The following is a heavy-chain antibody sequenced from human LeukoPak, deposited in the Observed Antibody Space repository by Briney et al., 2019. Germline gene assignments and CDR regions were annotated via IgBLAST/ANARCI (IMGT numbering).Heavy chain of an antibody. D-gene: IGHD2-21*02. CDR2: IIPIFGTA. CDR3: AIVVVTETRVPDV. CDR1: GGTFSSYA. Sequence: GASVKVSCKASGGTFSSYAISWVRQAPGQGLEWVGGIIPIFGTANYAQKFQGRVTITTDESTSTAYIELSSLRSEDTAVYYCAIVVVTETRVPDVWGKGTTVTVSS. J-gene: IGHJ6*04. V-gene: IGHV1-69*05.